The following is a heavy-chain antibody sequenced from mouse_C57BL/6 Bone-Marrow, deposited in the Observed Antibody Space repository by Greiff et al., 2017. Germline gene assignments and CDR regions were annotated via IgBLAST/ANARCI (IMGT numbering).Heavy chain of an antibody. V-gene: IGHV1-81*01. D-gene: IGHD2-3*01. CDR2: IYPRSGNT. Sequence: QVQLKESGAELARPGASVKLSCKASGYTFTSYGISWVKQRTGQGLEWIGEIYPRSGNTYYNEKFKGKATLTADKSSSTAYMELRSLTSEDSAVYFCARGWLLWYFDVWGTGTTVTVSS. J-gene: IGHJ1*03. CDR1: GYTFTSYG. CDR3: ARGWLLWYFDV.